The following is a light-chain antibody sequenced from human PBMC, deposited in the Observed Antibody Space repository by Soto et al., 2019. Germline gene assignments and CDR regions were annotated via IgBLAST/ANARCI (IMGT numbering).Light chain of an antibody. J-gene: IGKJ2*01. CDR2: AAS. CDR3: QHSYSTPYN. CDR1: QSISSY. Sequence: DIQMTQSPSSLSASVGDRVTITCRASQSISSYLNWYQQKPGKAPKLLIYAASSLQSGVPSRFSGRGSGTDFTLTISRVKPEDFATYYCQHSYSTPYNCGKGPKLEIK. V-gene: IGKV1-39*01.